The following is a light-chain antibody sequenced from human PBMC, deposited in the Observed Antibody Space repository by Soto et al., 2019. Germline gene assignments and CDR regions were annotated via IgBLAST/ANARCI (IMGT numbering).Light chain of an antibody. J-gene: IGKJ2*01. CDR2: WAS. CDR1: QSVLYSSNNKNY. V-gene: IGKV4-1*01. CDR3: QQYESTPPT. Sequence: DIVMTQSPDSLAVSLGERATINCKSSQSVLYSSNNKNYLAWYQQRPGQPPKLLIYWASTRESGVPDRFSGSGSGTDFTLTFTSRQAEDVAVYYCQQYESTPPTFGQGTKLEIK.